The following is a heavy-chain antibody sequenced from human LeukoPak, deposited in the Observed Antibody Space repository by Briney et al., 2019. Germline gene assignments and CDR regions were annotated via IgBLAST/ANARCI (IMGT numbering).Heavy chain of an antibody. CDR1: GFTFSSYA. Sequence: GGSLRLSCAASGFTFSSYAMSWVRQAPGKGLEWVPAISGSGDNTYYADSVKGRFTISRDNSKNTLYLQMNSLRAEDTALYYCAKGSYYDSSGTYYFDCWGQGTLVTVSS. D-gene: IGHD3-22*01. CDR3: AKGSYYDSSGTYYFDC. J-gene: IGHJ4*02. CDR2: ISGSGDNT. V-gene: IGHV3-23*01.